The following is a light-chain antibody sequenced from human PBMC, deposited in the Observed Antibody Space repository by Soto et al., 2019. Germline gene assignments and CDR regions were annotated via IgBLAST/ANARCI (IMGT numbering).Light chain of an antibody. J-gene: IGLJ2*01. Sequence: QAVVTQEPSLTVSPGETVTLTCGSSTGAVTSGHCPYWVQQKPGQAPRTLIYDTTHRHSWTPARFSGSILGGKAALTLSCAHPEDEADYYCLLFYGGARLVFGGGTQVTVL. CDR3: LLFYGGARLV. V-gene: IGLV7-46*01. CDR2: DTT. CDR1: TGAVTSGHC.